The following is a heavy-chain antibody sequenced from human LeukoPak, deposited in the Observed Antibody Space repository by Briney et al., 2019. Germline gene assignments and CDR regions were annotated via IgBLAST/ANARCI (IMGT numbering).Heavy chain of an antibody. D-gene: IGHD5-18*01. Sequence: GRSLRLSCAASGFTFSSYGMHWVRQAPGKGLEWVAVISYDGSNKYYADSVKGRFTISRDNSKNTLYLQMNSLRAEDTAVYYCAKGWIQLWTQHDAFDIWGQGTMVTVSS. CDR2: ISYDGSNK. V-gene: IGHV3-30*18. CDR1: GFTFSSYG. CDR3: AKGWIQLWTQHDAFDI. J-gene: IGHJ3*02.